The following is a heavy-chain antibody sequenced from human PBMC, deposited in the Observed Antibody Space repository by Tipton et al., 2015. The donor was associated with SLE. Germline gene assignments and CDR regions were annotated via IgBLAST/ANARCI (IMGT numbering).Heavy chain of an antibody. J-gene: IGHJ3*02. CDR3: VIAGDYDVFDI. V-gene: IGHV3-74*02. Sequence: QLVQSGGGLVQPGGSLRLSCAASGFIFSDHWMHWVRQVPGKGPVWVSRISSDGSSSTYADSVKGRFTISRDNAENTLYLQMKSLRVEDTAVYHCVIAGDYDVFDIWGQGTMVTVSS. CDR2: ISSDGSSS. D-gene: IGHD2-21*01. CDR1: GFIFSDHW.